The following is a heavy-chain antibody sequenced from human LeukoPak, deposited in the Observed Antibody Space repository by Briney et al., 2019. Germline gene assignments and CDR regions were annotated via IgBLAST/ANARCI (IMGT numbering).Heavy chain of an antibody. CDR3: ARERVQQLAPNYYYYYGMDV. V-gene: IGHV6-1*01. CDR1: GDSVSSNSAA. D-gene: IGHD6-13*01. J-gene: IGHJ6*02. Sequence: SQTLPLTCAISGDSVSSNSAAWNWIRQSPSRDLEWLGRTYYRSKWYNDYAVSVKSRITINPDTSKNQFSLQLNSVTPEDTAVYYCARERVQQLAPNYYYYYGMDVWGQGTTVTVSS. CDR2: TYYRSKWYN.